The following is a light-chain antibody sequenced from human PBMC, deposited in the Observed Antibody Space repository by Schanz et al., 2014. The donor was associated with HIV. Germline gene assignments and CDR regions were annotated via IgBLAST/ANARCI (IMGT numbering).Light chain of an antibody. J-gene: IGKJ1*01. CDR3: QQSYSAPRT. CDR1: QSISPW. CDR2: EAS. Sequence: DIQMTQSPSTLSASVGDRVTLTCRATQSISPWLAWYQQKPGKAPKLLINEASSLQSGVPSRFSGGGSGTDFTLTISSVHPEDFATYYCQQSYSAPRTFGQGTKVEL. V-gene: IGKV1-39*01.